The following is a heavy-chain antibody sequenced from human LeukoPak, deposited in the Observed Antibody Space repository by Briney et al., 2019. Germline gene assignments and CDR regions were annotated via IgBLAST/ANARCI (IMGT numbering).Heavy chain of an antibody. CDR2: INHSGST. CDR3: ARVAPKPYFDY. J-gene: IGHJ4*02. Sequence: SETLSLTCAVYGGSFSGYYWSLIRQPPGKGLEWIGEINHSGSTNYNPSLKSRVTISVDTSKNQFSLKLSSVTAADTAVYYCARVAPKPYFDYWGQGTLVTVSS. V-gene: IGHV4-34*01. CDR1: GGSFSGYY.